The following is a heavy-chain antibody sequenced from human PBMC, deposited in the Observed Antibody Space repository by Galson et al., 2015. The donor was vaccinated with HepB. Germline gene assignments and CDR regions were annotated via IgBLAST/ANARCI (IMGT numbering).Heavy chain of an antibody. CDR3: TTDQLNSFDF. CDR1: GSTFSEAW. D-gene: IGHD1-1*01. J-gene: IGHJ4*02. CDR2: ILSKSDGATT. Sequence: SLRLSCAVSGSTFSEAWMSWVRQPPGKGLEWVGRILSKSDGATTDYAAPVKGRFTISRDDSKNTLYLQMNGLKTEDTAVYYCTTDQLNSFDFWGQGTLVTVSS. V-gene: IGHV3-15*01.